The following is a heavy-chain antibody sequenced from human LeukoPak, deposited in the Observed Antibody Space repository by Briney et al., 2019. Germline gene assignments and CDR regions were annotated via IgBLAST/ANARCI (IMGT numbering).Heavy chain of an antibody. D-gene: IGHD3-22*01. Sequence: GGSLRLSPVASEFTFRSYWMYGVRQAPGKGLVCVSRMNGDGSTISNADSVKGRFTISRDNAKNTLFLQMNSLRAEDTAVYYCAKGSRYHYDSSDYLHVDVWGKGTTVTVSS. CDR2: MNGDGSTI. CDR1: EFTFRSYW. J-gene: IGHJ6*04. CDR3: AKGSRYHYDSSDYLHVDV. V-gene: IGHV3-74*01.